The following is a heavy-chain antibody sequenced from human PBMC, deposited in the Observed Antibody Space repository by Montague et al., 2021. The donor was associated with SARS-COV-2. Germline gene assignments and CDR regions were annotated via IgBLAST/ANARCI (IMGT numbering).Heavy chain of an antibody. V-gene: IGHV4-34*01. CDR2: INHGGSI. J-gene: IGHJ6*02. D-gene: IGHD3-10*01. Sequence: SETLSLTCAVHGTSFSGYYWNWIRQPPGKGLEWIGEINHGGSIKYSPSLKSRLTISADTSKNQFSLKLTSVAAADTAVYYCARGYRPPILLWFGDRYGYGMDVWGRGTTVTVSS. CDR3: ARGYRPPILLWFGDRYGYGMDV. CDR1: GTSFSGYY.